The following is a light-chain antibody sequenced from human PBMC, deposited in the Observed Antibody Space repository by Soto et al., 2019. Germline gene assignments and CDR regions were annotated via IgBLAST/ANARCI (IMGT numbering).Light chain of an antibody. CDR2: GAS. Sequence: EIVVTQSTATLSVSPGERATLSCRASQSVSSNLAWYQQKPGQAPRLLIYGASTRATGIPARFGGSGSGTEFTLTISSLQSEDFAVYYCQQYNNWPPWTFGQGTKVDIK. J-gene: IGKJ1*01. CDR3: QQYNNWPPWT. CDR1: QSVSSN. V-gene: IGKV3-15*01.